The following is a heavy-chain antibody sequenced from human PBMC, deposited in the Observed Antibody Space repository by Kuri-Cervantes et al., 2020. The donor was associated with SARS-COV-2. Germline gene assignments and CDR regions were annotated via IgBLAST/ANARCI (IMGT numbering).Heavy chain of an antibody. Sequence: SETLSLTCTVSGGSISSYYWSWIRQPPGKGLEWIGYIYYSGSTNCNPSLKSRVTISVDTSKNQFSLKLSSVTAADTAVYYCARVHCSGGSCYEDYWGQGTLVTVSS. CDR3: ARVHCSGGSCYEDY. V-gene: IGHV4-59*12. J-gene: IGHJ4*02. CDR1: GGSISSYY. D-gene: IGHD2-15*01. CDR2: IYYSGST.